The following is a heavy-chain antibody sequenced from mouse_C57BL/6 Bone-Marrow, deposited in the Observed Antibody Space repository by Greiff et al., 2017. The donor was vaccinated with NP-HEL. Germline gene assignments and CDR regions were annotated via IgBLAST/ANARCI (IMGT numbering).Heavy chain of an antibody. J-gene: IGHJ3*01. CDR2: INPSSGYT. V-gene: IGHV1-4*01. Sequence: QVQLQQSGAELARPGASVKMSCKASGYTFTSYTMHWVKQRPGQGLEWIGFINPSSGYTKYNQKFKDKATLTADKSSSTAYMQLSSLTSEDSAVYYCARDDYYSSSYWFAYWGQGTLVTVSA. D-gene: IGHD1-1*01. CDR1: GYTFTSYT. CDR3: ARDDYYSSSYWFAY.